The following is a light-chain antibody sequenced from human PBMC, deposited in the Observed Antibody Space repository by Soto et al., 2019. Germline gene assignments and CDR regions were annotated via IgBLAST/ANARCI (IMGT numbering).Light chain of an antibody. V-gene: IGLV4-69*01. Sequence: QPVLTQSPSASASLGASVKLTCTLSSGHSSYAIAWHQQQPEKGPQYLMKLNSDGSHSKGDGIPDRFSGSSSGAERYLTISSLQSEDEADYYCQTWGTGILVFGGGTKVTVL. CDR2: LNSDGSH. J-gene: IGLJ2*01. CDR3: QTWGTGILV. CDR1: SGHSSYA.